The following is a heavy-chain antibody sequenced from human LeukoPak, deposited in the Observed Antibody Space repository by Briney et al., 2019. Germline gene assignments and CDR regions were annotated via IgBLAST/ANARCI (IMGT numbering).Heavy chain of an antibody. V-gene: IGHV3-33*01. CDR2: IWYVGSIK. D-gene: IGHD6-13*01. Sequence: GRSLRLSCAASGFTFSSYGMHWVRQAPGKGLEWVAVIWYVGSIKFYVDSVKGRFTISRDNSKNTLYLQMNSLRAEDTAVYYCARESAPSIAAGLVWFDPWGQGTLVTVSS. J-gene: IGHJ5*02. CDR1: GFTFSSYG. CDR3: ARESAPSIAAGLVWFDP.